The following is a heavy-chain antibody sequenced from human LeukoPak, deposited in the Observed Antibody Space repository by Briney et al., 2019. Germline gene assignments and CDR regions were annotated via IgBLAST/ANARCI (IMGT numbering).Heavy chain of an antibody. CDR3: ARYYADVNGYYYYYDY. CDR1: GASVSSYY. V-gene: IGHV4-59*02. D-gene: IGHD3-22*01. Sequence: PLESLSLTCTVSGASVSSYYWSWIRKPPGKGLEWIGFSAHTGSSSYNPSLKRRVSISVDKSMNHFSLRLPSVTTADTAVYYCARYYADVNGYYYYYDYWGQGTLVTVSS. J-gene: IGHJ4*02. CDR2: SAHTGSS.